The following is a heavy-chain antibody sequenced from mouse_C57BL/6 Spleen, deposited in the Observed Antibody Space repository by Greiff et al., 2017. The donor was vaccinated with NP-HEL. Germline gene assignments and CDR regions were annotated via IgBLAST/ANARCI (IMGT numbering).Heavy chain of an antibody. CDR3: ARSGDGNYATFDY. CDR2: IYPGDGDT. CDR1: GYAFSSYW. Sequence: QVQLQQSGAELVKPGASVKISCKASGYAFSSYWMNWVKQRPGKGLEWIGQIYPGDGDTNYNGKFKGKAKLTADKSSSTAYMQLSSLTSEDSAVYFCARSGDGNYATFDYWGQGTTLTVSS. J-gene: IGHJ2*01. V-gene: IGHV1-80*01. D-gene: IGHD2-1*01.